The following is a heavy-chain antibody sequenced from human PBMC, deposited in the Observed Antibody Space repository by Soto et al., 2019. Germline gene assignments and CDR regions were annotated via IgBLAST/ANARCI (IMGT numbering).Heavy chain of an antibody. V-gene: IGHV4-34*01. CDR1: GGSFSGYY. Sequence: PSETLSLTCAVYGGSFSGYYWSWIRQPPGKGLEWIGDINHSGSTNYNPSLKSRVTISVDTSKNQFSLKLSSVTAADTAVYYCAASGSNGQFDFWAQGTLVTVSS. CDR2: INHSGST. CDR3: AASGSNGQFDF. J-gene: IGHJ4*02. D-gene: IGHD3-10*01.